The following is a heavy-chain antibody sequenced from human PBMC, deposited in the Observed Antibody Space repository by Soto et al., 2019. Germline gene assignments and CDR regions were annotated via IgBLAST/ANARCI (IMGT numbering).Heavy chain of an antibody. J-gene: IGHJ5*02. V-gene: IGHV4-39*01. CDR3: ARQVPAAIRLGWFDT. CDR1: GGSISRSTYY. Sequence: SETLSLTCTVSGGSISRSTYYWGWIRQPPGKGLEWIGSIYYSGGTYYRPSLKSRVTISVDTSKNQFSLKLSSVTAADTAVYYCARQVPAAIRLGWFDTWGQGTLVTVSS. CDR2: IYYSGGT. D-gene: IGHD2-2*02.